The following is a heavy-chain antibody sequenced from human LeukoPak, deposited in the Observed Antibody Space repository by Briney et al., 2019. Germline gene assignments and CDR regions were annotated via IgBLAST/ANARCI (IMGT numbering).Heavy chain of an antibody. J-gene: IGHJ4*02. D-gene: IGHD6-13*01. V-gene: IGHV4-34*01. CDR1: GGSFSGYY. CDR3: EGFEQQLGVGECYFDY. Sequence: LETLSLTCAVYGGSFSGYYWSWIRRPPGKGLEWIGEINHSGSTNYNPSLKSRVTISVDTSKNQFSLKLSSVTAADTAVYAREGFEQQLGVGECYFDYWGQGTLVTVSS. CDR2: INHSGST.